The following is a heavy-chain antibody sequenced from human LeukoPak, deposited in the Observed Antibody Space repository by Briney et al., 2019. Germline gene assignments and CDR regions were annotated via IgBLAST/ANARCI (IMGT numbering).Heavy chain of an antibody. CDR3: TTDGYYYDSSGYLFDY. V-gene: IGHV3-21*01. Sequence: PGGSLRLSCAASGFTFSSHSMNWVRQAPGKGLEWVSSISDSGYYTYYADSLKGRITISRDNAKNSLYLQMNSLRADDTAVYYCTTDGYYYDSSGYLFDYWGQGTLVTVSS. CDR1: GFTFSSHS. J-gene: IGHJ4*02. D-gene: IGHD3-22*01. CDR2: ISDSGYYT.